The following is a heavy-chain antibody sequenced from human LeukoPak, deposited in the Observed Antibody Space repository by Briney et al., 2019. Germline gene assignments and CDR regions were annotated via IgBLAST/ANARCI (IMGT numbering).Heavy chain of an antibody. CDR2: INPHGSEK. CDR1: GFSFSSYW. Sequence: PGGSLRLSCTASGFSFSSYWMNWVRQAPGKGLEWVANINPHGSEKNYVDSVKGRFTISRDRTKNSLYLQVNNLRAEDTAVYYCARSDYWGQGILVTVSS. CDR3: ARSDY. J-gene: IGHJ4*02. V-gene: IGHV3-7*01.